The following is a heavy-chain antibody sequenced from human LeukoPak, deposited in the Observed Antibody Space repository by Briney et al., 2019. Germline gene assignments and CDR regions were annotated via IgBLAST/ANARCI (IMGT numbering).Heavy chain of an antibody. V-gene: IGHV1-18*01. Sequence: ASVKVSCKASGYTFTSYGISWVRQAPRQGLEWMGWISAYNGNTNYAQKLQGRVTMTTDTSTSTAYMELRSLRSDDTAVYYCAREGPYRGTYYDFWSGYREGVYYMDVWGKGTTVTVSS. CDR3: AREGPYRGTYYDFWSGYREGVYYMDV. J-gene: IGHJ6*03. D-gene: IGHD3-3*01. CDR1: GYTFTSYG. CDR2: ISAYNGNT.